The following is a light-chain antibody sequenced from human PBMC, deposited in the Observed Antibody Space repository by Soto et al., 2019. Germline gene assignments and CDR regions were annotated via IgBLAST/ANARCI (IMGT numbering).Light chain of an antibody. CDR3: LQDYKSPYT. Sequence: AIQMTQSPSSLSTSVGDRVTITCRASQGIRNDLGWYQQKPGKAPKLLIYAASSLQSGVPSRFSGSGSGTDLTLTISSLQSEDFATYYCLQDYKSPYTFGQGTKLEIK. CDR2: AAS. CDR1: QGIRND. V-gene: IGKV1-6*01. J-gene: IGKJ2*01.